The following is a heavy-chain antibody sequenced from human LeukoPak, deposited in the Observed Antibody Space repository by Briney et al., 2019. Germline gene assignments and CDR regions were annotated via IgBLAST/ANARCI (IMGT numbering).Heavy chain of an antibody. CDR2: INTDGSST. CDR3: ARDCLYGSGNRSGY. V-gene: IGHV3-74*01. J-gene: IGHJ4*02. D-gene: IGHD3-10*01. Sequence: VSRINTDGSSTSYADSVKGRFTISRDNAKDTLYLQMNSLRAEDTAVYYCARDCLYGSGNRSGYWGQGTLVTVSS.